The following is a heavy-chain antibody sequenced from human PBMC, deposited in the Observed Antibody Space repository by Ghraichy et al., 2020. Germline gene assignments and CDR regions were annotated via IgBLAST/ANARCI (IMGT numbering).Heavy chain of an antibody. D-gene: IGHD1-1*01. CDR3: ARSRSSPVATSRLMDV. CDR2: IFNTLST. V-gene: IGHV4-59*01. J-gene: IGHJ6*04. CDR1: GGSIYNYY. Sequence: ESLNISCTVSGGSIYNYYWNWVRQAPGKGLEWIGNIFNTLSTSYNPSLKSRVTISVDLSKNQFSLKLISVTAADTAVFYCARSRSSPVATSRLMDVWGKGTTVTVSS.